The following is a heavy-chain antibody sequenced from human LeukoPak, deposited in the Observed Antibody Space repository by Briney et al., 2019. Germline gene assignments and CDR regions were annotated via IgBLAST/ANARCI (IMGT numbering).Heavy chain of an antibody. V-gene: IGHV3-21*01. Sequence: GGSLRLSCAASGFTFSSYSMSWVRQAPGKGLEWVSSISSSSSYIYYADSVKGRFTISRDNAKNSLYLQMNSLRAEDTAVYYCARALYYDSSGYGYWGQGTLVTVSS. CDR1: GFTFSSYS. D-gene: IGHD3-22*01. CDR2: ISSSSSYI. CDR3: ARALYYDSSGYGY. J-gene: IGHJ4*02.